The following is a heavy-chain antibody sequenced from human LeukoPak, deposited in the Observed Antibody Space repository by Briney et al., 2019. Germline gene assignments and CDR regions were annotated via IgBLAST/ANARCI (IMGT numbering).Heavy chain of an antibody. CDR2: ISSSSSTI. D-gene: IGHD2-15*01. CDR1: EFTFSSYS. V-gene: IGHV3-48*02. J-gene: IGHJ4*02. CDR3: ARDYCSGVTCHPDY. Sequence: GGSLRLSCAASEFTFSSYSMKWVRQAPGKGLEWVSYISSSSSTIYYADSVKGRFTISRDNAKNSLYLQMNSLRDEDTAVYYCARDYCSGVTCHPDYWGQGTLVTVSS.